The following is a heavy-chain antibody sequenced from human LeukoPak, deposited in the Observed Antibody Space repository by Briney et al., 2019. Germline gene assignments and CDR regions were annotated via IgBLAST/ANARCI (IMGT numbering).Heavy chain of an antibody. Sequence: PSETLSLTCTVSGGSISSSSYYWGWIRQPPGKGLEWIGRIYYSGSTYYNPSLKSRVTISVDTSKNQFSLKLNSVTAADTAVYYCARQGGGYCSSTRCYSALDIWGQGTMVTVSS. J-gene: IGHJ3*02. CDR2: IYYSGST. V-gene: IGHV4-39*01. CDR3: ARQGGGYCSSTRCYSALDI. D-gene: IGHD2-2*02. CDR1: GGSISSSSYY.